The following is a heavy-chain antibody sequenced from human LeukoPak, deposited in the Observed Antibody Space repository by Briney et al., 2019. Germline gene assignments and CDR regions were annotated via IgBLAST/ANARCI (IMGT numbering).Heavy chain of an antibody. CDR3: ARETTYGPFDS. V-gene: IGHV3-7*01. CDR1: GFTFSNNW. J-gene: IGHJ4*02. Sequence: GGSLRLSCAASGFTFSNNWMSWVRQAPGKGLEWVANIKQDGSDKYYVDSVKGRFTISRDNAKNSLYLQMNSLRAEDTAVYYCARETTYGPFDSWGQGTLVIVSS. D-gene: IGHD3-10*01. CDR2: IKQDGSDK.